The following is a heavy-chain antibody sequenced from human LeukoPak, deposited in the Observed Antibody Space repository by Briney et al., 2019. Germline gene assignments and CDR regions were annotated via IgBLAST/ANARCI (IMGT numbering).Heavy chain of an antibody. CDR3: ARHKYSYVSASYLDY. CDR2: IYYSGST. CDR1: GGSISSSSYY. D-gene: IGHD3-10*01. V-gene: IGHV4-39*01. J-gene: IGHJ4*02. Sequence: SETPSLTCTVSGGSISSSSYYWGWIRQPPGKGLEWIGSIYYSGSTNYNPSLKSRVTISVDTSKNQFSLKLSSVTAADTAVYSCARHKYSYVSASYLDYGAREPWSPSPQ.